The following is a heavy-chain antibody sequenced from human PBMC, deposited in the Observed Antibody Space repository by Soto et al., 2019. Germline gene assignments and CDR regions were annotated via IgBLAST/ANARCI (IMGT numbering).Heavy chain of an antibody. D-gene: IGHD6-19*01. CDR2: ISYDGSNK. Sequence: QVQLVESGGGVVQPGSSLRLSCAASGFTFSSYGMHWVRQAPGKGLAWVAVISYDGSNKYYADSVKGRFTISRDNSKNTLYLQMNSLRAEDTAGYYCAKDWRWPVLGYYGRDVWGQGTKVTVSS. CDR1: GFTFSSYG. CDR3: AKDWRWPVLGYYGRDV. V-gene: IGHV3-30*18. J-gene: IGHJ6*02.